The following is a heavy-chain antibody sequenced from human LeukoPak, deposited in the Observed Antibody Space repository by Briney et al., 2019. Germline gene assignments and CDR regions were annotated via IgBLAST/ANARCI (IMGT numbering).Heavy chain of an antibody. D-gene: IGHD3-22*01. Sequence: GGSLRLSCAASTFTFSSYAMHWVRQAPGKGLEWVTVISSDGSNKYYADSVKGRFTISRDNSKNTLDLQMNSLRAEDTAVYYCARGVHYYDSSGYYYDYFDYWGQGTLVTVSS. CDR3: ARGVHYYDSSGYYYDYFDY. CDR1: TFTFSSYA. V-gene: IGHV3-30*04. CDR2: ISSDGSNK. J-gene: IGHJ4*02.